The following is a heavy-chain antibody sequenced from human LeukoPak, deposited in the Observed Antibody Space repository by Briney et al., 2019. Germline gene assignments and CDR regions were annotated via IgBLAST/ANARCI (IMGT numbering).Heavy chain of an antibody. V-gene: IGHV1-2*02. J-gene: IGHJ3*02. CDR3: ARGPSGSFPDDAFDI. D-gene: IGHD1-26*01. CDR1: EYTFTGYY. Sequence: ASVKVSCKASEYTFTGYYMHWVRQAPGQGLEWMGWINPNSGGTNYAQKFQGRVTMTRDTSISTAYMELSRLRSDDTAVYYCARGPSGSFPDDAFDIWGQGTMVTVSS. CDR2: INPNSGGT.